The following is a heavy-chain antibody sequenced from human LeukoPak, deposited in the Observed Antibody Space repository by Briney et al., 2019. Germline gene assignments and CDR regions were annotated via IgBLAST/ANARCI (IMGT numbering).Heavy chain of an antibody. V-gene: IGHV1-69*05. Sequence: GASVKVSCKASGGTFSSYAISWVRQAPGQGLEWMGRIIPIFGTANYAQKFQGRVTITTDESTSTAYMELSSLRSEDTAVYYCARGRYYYDSSGNMIDYWGQGTLVTVSS. J-gene: IGHJ4*02. CDR1: GGTFSSYA. CDR3: ARGRYYYDSSGNMIDY. CDR2: IIPIFGTA. D-gene: IGHD3-22*01.